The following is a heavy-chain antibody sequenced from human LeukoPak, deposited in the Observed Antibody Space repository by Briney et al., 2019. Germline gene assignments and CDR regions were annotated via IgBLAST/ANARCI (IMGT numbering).Heavy chain of an antibody. CDR1: GFTFSSYA. CDR3: AKRSVVPAAGFDY. D-gene: IGHD2-2*01. CDR2: ISYDGSNK. J-gene: IGHJ4*02. Sequence: GGSLRLSCAASGFTFSSYAMHWVRQAPGKGLEWVVVISYDGSNKYYADSVKGRFTISRDNSKNTLYLQMNSLRAEDTAVYYCAKRSVVPAAGFDYWGQGTLVTASS. V-gene: IGHV3-30-3*02.